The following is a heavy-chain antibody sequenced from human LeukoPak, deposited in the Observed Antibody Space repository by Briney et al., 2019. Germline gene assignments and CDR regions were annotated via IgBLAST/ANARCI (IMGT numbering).Heavy chain of an antibody. Sequence: GGSLRLSCAASGFTFSSYIMNWVRQAPGKGLEWVSYISSSSSPIYYADSVKGRFTISRDNAKNSLYLQMNSLRAEDTAVYYCAKEGSSWYLSPFDYWGQGTLVTVSS. CDR2: ISSSSSPI. V-gene: IGHV3-48*01. D-gene: IGHD6-13*01. CDR3: AKEGSSWYLSPFDY. CDR1: GFTFSSYI. J-gene: IGHJ4*02.